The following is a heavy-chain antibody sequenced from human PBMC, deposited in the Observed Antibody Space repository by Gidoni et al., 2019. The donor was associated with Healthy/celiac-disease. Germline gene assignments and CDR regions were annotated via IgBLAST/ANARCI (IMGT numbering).Heavy chain of an antibody. D-gene: IGHD1-26*01. V-gene: IGHV2-70*15. CDR3: ARIPVVGAHNYGMDV. J-gene: IGHJ6*02. CDR1: GFSLSTSGMC. Sequence: QVTLRESGPALVKPTQTLTLTCTFSGFSLSTSGMCVSWIRQPPGKALEWLARIDWDDDKYYSTSLKTRLTISKDTSKNQVVLTMTNMDPVDTATYYCARIPVVGAHNYGMDVWGQGTTVTVSS. CDR2: IDWDDDK.